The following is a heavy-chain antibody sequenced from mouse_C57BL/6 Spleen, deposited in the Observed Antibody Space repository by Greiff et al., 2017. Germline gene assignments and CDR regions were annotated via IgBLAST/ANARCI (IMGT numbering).Heavy chain of an antibody. J-gene: IGHJ4*01. Sequence: QVQLQQSGAGLVRPGASVTLSCTASGYTFTDYEMHWVKQTPVHGLEWIGAIDPETGGTAYNQKFKGKAILTADKSSSTAYMELRSLTSKDSAVDYCKRGGSSYVDYWGQGTSVTVSS. CDR1: GYTFTDYE. CDR2: IDPETGGT. V-gene: IGHV1-15*01. CDR3: KRGGSSYVDY. D-gene: IGHD1-1*01.